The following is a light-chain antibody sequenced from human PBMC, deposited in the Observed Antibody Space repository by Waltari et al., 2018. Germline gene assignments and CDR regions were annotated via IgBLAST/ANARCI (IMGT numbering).Light chain of an antibody. CDR1: QSLLHSNGYNY. J-gene: IGKJ2*01. Sequence: DIVMNQSPRSLPVTPGEPTSLSSRSSQSLLHSNGYNYLDWYLQKPGQSPQLLIYLGSNRASGVPDRFSGSGSGTDFTLKISRVEAEDVGVYYCMQALQTPLYTFGQGTKLEIK. V-gene: IGKV2-28*01. CDR3: MQALQTPLYT. CDR2: LGS.